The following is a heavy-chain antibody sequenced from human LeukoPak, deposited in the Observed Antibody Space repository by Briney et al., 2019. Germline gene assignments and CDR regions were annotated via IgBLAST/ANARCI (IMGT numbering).Heavy chain of an antibody. D-gene: IGHD1-1*01. CDR2: ISPNSGGT. V-gene: IGHV1-2*02. CDR1: GYTFTGYY. Sequence: ASVKVSCKASGYTFTGYYMHWVRQAPGQGLEWMGWISPNSGGTNYAQKFQGRVTMTRDTSISTAYMELSRLRSDDTAVYYCARERGAERRARYGMDVWGQGTTVTVSS. J-gene: IGHJ6*02. CDR3: ARERGAERRARYGMDV.